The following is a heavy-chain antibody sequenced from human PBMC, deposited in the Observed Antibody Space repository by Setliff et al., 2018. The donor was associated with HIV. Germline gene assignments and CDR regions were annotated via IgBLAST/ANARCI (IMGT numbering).Heavy chain of an antibody. D-gene: IGHD6-13*01. Sequence: ASVKVSCKASGYTLTTYAISWVRQAPGQGLEWMGWINTETGKSAYAQGFTGRFVFSLDTSVSTAYLQINSLKAEDTATYYCAGVGSSWSTFDYWGQGALVTVSS. V-gene: IGHV7-4-1*02. CDR3: AGVGSSWSTFDY. J-gene: IGHJ4*02. CDR1: GYTLTTYA. CDR2: INTETGKS.